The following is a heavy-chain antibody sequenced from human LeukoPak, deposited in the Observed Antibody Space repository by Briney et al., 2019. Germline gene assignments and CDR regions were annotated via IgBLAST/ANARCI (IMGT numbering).Heavy chain of an antibody. CDR2: INPSSGDT. D-gene: IGHD5-12*01. CDR1: GYSFTGYY. J-gene: IGHJ4*02. Sequence: ASVKVSCKASGYSFTGYYMHWVRQAPGQGLEWMGWINPSSGDTNYAQKFQGRVTTTRDTSISTAYMELSRLRSDDTAVYYCAKNPYEYYFDYWGQGTPVTVSS. V-gene: IGHV1-2*02. CDR3: AKNPYEYYFDY.